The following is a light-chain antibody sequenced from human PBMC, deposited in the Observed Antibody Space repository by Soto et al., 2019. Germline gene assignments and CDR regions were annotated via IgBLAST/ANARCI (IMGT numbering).Light chain of an antibody. V-gene: IGLV2-23*01. J-gene: IGLJ3*02. CDR3: CSYAGSRV. CDR1: SCDVGSYNL. Sequence: QSALTQPASVSGAPGQSITISCTGTSCDVGSYNLVSWYQQHPGKAPKLIIYEGSKRPSGVSNRFSGSKSGNTASLTSSGRQAEDEADHSCCSYAGSRVFGGGTKLTVL. CDR2: EGS.